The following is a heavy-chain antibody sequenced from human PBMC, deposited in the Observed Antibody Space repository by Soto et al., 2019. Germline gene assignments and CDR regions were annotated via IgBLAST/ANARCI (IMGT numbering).Heavy chain of an antibody. CDR2: ISGSGGST. D-gene: IGHD5-18*01. V-gene: IGHV3-23*01. CDR3: AKDYQFRVDTAMVPYFDY. Sequence: WGSLRLSCAASGFTFSSYAMSWVRQAPGKGLEWVSAISGSGGSTYYADSVKGRFTISRDNSKNTLYLQMNSLRAEDTAVYYCAKDYQFRVDTAMVPYFDYWGQGTLVTVSS. J-gene: IGHJ4*02. CDR1: GFTFSSYA.